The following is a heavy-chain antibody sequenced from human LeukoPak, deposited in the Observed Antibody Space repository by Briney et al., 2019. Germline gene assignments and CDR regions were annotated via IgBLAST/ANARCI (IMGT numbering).Heavy chain of an antibody. CDR3: ATLGFNDTHYFDY. D-gene: IGHD3-22*01. CDR2: ISSCGTIT. J-gene: IGHJ4*02. CDR1: GFHFNNHA. Sequence: PGGSLRLSCAASGFHFNNHAMTWVRQAPGKGLEWISYISSCGTITYYADSVKGRFTISRDNGKDSLDLQMNSLRVEDTAVYFCATLGFNDTHYFDYWGQGALVTVSS. V-gene: IGHV3-48*03.